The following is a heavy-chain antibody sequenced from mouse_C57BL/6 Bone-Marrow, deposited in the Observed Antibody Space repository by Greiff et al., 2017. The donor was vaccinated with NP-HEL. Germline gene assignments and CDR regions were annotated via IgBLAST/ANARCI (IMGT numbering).Heavy chain of an antibody. Sequence: EVQLQQSGPELVKPGASVKMSCKASGYTFTDYNMHWVKQSHGKSLEWIGYINPNNGGTSYNQKFKGKATLTVNKSSSTAYMELRSLTSEDSAVYYCASALITALLDYWGQGTTLTVSS. CDR2: INPNNGGT. CDR3: ASALITALLDY. J-gene: IGHJ2*01. V-gene: IGHV1-22*01. CDR1: GYTFTDYN. D-gene: IGHD1-1*01.